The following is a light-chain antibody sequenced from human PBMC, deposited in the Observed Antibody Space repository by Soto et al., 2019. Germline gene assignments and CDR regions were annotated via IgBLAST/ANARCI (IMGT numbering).Light chain of an antibody. CDR3: QQYGSSPPVT. CDR2: GAS. CDR1: QSVSSSY. J-gene: IGKJ4*01. Sequence: EIVLTQSPGTLSLSPGERATLSCRASQSVSSSYLAWYQQKPGQAPRLLIYGASCRATGIPDRFSGSGSGTDFTLTISRLEPEDFAVYYCQQYGSSPPVTFGGGTKVDI. V-gene: IGKV3-20*01.